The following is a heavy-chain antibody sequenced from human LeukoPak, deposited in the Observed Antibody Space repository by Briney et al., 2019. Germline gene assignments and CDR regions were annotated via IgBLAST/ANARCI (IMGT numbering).Heavy chain of an antibody. J-gene: IGHJ4*02. Sequence: SETLSLTCTVSGYSISSAYYWGWIRQPPGKGLEWIGEIYHSGSTNYNPSLKSRVTISVDKSKNQFSLRLSSVTAADTAVYYCARVLRGGLEYFDYWGQGSLVTVSS. CDR1: GYSISSAYY. CDR2: IYHSGST. CDR3: ARVLRGGLEYFDY. V-gene: IGHV4-38-2*02.